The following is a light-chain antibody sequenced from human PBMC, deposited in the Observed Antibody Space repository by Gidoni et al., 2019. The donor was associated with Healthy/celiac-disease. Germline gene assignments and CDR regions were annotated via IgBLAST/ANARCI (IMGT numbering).Light chain of an antibody. CDR3: QSADSSGTSWV. V-gene: IGLV3-25*03. CDR2: KDS. Sequence: SYQLTQPPSVSVSPGQTARIPCSADALPQQYAYWYQQKPGQAPVLVIYKDSERPSGIPERFSGSSSGTTVTLTISGVQAEDEADYYCQSADSSGTSWVFGGGTKLTVL. J-gene: IGLJ3*02. CDR1: ALPQQY.